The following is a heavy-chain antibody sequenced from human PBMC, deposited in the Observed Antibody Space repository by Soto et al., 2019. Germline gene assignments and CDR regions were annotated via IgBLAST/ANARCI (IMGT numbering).Heavy chain of an antibody. J-gene: IGHJ4*02. V-gene: IGHV3-23*01. D-gene: IGHD2-2*01. CDR1: GFTFSSYA. CDR2: ISGSGGST. CDR3: ARGYCSSTSCSYFDY. Sequence: EVQLLESGGGLAQPGGSLRLSCAASGFTFSSYAMSWVRQAPGKGLEWVSAISGSGGSTYYADSVKGRFTISRDNSKNTLYLQMNSLRAEDTAVYYCARGYCSSTSCSYFDYWGQGTLVTVSS.